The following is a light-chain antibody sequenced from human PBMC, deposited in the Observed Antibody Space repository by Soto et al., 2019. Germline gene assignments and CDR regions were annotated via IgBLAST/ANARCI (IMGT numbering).Light chain of an antibody. CDR2: DVS. Sequence: QSALTQPASVSGSPGQSITVSCIGTSSDVGGYNYVSWYQQHPGKAPKLMIYDVSNRPSGVSNRFSGSKSGNTASLTISGLQAEDEAYYYCSSYASSNTQVFGGGTKLTVL. CDR3: SSYASSNTQV. V-gene: IGLV2-14*01. CDR1: SSDVGGYNY. J-gene: IGLJ3*02.